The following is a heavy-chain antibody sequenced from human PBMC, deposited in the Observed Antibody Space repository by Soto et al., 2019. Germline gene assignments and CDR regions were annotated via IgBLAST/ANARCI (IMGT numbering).Heavy chain of an antibody. CDR3: ARVKTVDYYGMGV. Sequence: SETLSLTCAVSGGSISSSNWWSWVRQPPGKGLEWIGEIYHSGSTNYNPSLKSRVTMSIDTSKNQFSLKLSSVTAADTAVYFCARVKTVDYYGMGVWGQGTTVTVSS. J-gene: IGHJ6*02. CDR1: GGSISSSNW. CDR2: IYHSGST. V-gene: IGHV4-4*02.